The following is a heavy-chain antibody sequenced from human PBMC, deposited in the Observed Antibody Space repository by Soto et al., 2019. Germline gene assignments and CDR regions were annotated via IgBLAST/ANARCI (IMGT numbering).Heavy chain of an antibody. Sequence: PSETLSLTCTVSGGSISSYYWSWIRQPPGKGLEWIGYIYYSGSTNYNPSLKSRVTISVDTSKNQFSLKLSSVTAADTAVYYCARLYIAAAGFAFDIWGQGTMVTVSS. D-gene: IGHD6-13*01. J-gene: IGHJ3*02. CDR2: IYYSGST. V-gene: IGHV4-59*01. CDR1: GGSISSYY. CDR3: ARLYIAAAGFAFDI.